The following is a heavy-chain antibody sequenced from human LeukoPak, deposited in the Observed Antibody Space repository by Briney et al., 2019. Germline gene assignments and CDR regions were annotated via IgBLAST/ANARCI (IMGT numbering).Heavy chain of an antibody. CDR3: ARARDYDSSGYYGPRYYFDY. V-gene: IGHV4-31*03. J-gene: IGHJ4*02. CDR2: IYYSGST. D-gene: IGHD3-22*01. Sequence: SQTLSLTCTVSGGSISSGGYYWSWIRQHPGKGLEWIGYIYYSGSTYYNPSLKSRVTISVDTSKNQFSLKLSSVTAADTAVYYCARARDYDSSGYYGPRYYFDYWGQGTLVTVSS. CDR1: GGSISSGGYY.